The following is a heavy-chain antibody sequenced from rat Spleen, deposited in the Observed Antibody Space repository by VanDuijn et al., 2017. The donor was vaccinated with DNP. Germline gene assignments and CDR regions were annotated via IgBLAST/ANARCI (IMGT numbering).Heavy chain of an antibody. Sequence: EVQLVESGGGLVQPGRSLKLSCAASGFTFSDYDMAWVRQAPNKGLEWVATINSDGTNTQYRDSVKGRFTISRDDAKNTLYLQMNSLRSEDTATYYCAARYSSSWFAYWGQGTLVTVSS. CDR2: INSDGTNT. J-gene: IGHJ3*01. CDR3: AARYSSSWFAY. D-gene: IGHD1-2*01. CDR1: GFTFSDYD. V-gene: IGHV5-7*01.